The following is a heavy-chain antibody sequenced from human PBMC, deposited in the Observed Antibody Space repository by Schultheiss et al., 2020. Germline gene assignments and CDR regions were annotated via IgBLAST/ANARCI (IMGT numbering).Heavy chain of an antibody. CDR1: GGSISSGDYY. CDR2: IYYSGST. J-gene: IGHJ6*03. Sequence: SETLSLTCTVSGGSISSGDYYWSWIRQPPGKGLEWIGYIYYSGSTNYNPSLKSRVTISVDTSKNQFSLKLSSVTAADTAVYYCARHGGWNYVRDYYYYYMDVWGKGTTVNVSS. D-gene: IGHD1-7*01. V-gene: IGHV4-30-4*01. CDR3: ARHGGWNYVRDYYYYYMDV.